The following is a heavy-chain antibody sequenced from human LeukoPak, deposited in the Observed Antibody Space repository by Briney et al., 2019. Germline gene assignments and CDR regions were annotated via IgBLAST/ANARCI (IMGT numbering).Heavy chain of an antibody. Sequence: ASEKVSCKASGYTFTGYYMHWVRQAPGQGLEWMGWINPNSGGTNYAQKFQGRVTMTRDTSISTAYMELSRLRSDDTAVYYCARAVMVRGVPWFDPWGQGTLVTVSS. V-gene: IGHV1-2*02. CDR1: GYTFTGYY. J-gene: IGHJ5*02. CDR3: ARAVMVRGVPWFDP. CDR2: INPNSGGT. D-gene: IGHD3-10*01.